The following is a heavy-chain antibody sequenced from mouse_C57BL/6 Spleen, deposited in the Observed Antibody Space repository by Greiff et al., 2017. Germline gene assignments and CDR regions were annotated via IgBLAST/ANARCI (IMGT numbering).Heavy chain of an antibody. CDR1: GYSFTGYY. J-gene: IGHJ4*01. CDR2: INPSTGGT. CDR3: ARSLHYYGSSPYAMDY. Sequence: EVKLQESGPELVKPGASVKISCKASGYSFTGYYMNWVKQSPEKSLEWIGEINPSTGGTTYNQKLKAKATLTVDKSSSTAYMKLKSLTSEDSAVYYCARSLHYYGSSPYAMDYWGQGTSVTVSS. V-gene: IGHV1-42*01. D-gene: IGHD1-1*01.